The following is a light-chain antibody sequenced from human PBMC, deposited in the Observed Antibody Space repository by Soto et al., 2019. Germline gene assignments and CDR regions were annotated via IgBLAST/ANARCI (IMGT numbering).Light chain of an antibody. CDR1: QSVGSY. CDR3: QQRSSLPLT. Sequence: EIVLTQSPATLSLSPGERATLSCRASQSVGSYFAWYQQKPGQAPRLLIYDAFSRAPGIPARFSGSGSGTDFTLTISSLEPEDFAVYFCQQRSSLPLTFGGGTMVEIK. CDR2: DAF. J-gene: IGKJ4*02. V-gene: IGKV3-11*01.